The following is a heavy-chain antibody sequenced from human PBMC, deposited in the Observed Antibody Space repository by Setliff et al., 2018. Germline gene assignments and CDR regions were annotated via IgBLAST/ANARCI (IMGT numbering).Heavy chain of an antibody. CDR1: GYSFNDYG. CDR3: SRLVRFCARTASQRLSGGEF. J-gene: IGHJ4*02. V-gene: IGHV1-18*01. D-gene: IGHD3-3*01. CDR2: ISPHTGNT. Sequence: GASVKVSCKTSGYSFNDYGIAWVRQAPGQGLEWMGWISPHTGNTYYTPKLHGRVTLTTDTSASTAYMELRSLGSDDTAVYYCSRLVRFCARTASQRLSGGEFWGQGTLVTVSS.